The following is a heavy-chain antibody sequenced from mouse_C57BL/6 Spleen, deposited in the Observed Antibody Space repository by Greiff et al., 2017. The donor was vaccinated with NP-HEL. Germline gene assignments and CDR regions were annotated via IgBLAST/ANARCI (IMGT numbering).Heavy chain of an antibody. J-gene: IGHJ2*01. Sequence: QVQLQQSGAELVKPGASVKLSCKASGYTFTEYPIHWVKQRSGQGLEWIGWFYPGSGSIKYNEKFKDKATLTADKSYSTVYMEFSRLTSEAYAVYFCERHEFITTVVAYFDYWGQGTTLTVSS. D-gene: IGHD1-1*01. CDR3: ERHEFITTVVAYFDY. CDR2: FYPGSGSI. CDR1: GYTFTEYP. V-gene: IGHV1-62-2*01.